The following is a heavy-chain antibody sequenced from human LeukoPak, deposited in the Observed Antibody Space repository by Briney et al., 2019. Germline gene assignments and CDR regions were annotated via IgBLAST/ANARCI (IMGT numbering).Heavy chain of an antibody. CDR3: IVFGDSNH. CDR1: GFSLRNYG. V-gene: IGHV3-23*01. J-gene: IGHJ5*02. CDR2: ISGSGDKT. Sequence: GGSLRLSCAASGFSLRNYGMSWVRQAPGKGLEWVSGISGSGDKTYYADSVKGRFTISRDNSKNTMHLQMNSLRVEDAAVYYCIVFGDSNHWGQGTLVTVSS. D-gene: IGHD4-17*01.